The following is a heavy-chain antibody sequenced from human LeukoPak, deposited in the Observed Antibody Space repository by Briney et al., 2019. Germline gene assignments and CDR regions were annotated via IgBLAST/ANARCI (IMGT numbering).Heavy chain of an antibody. CDR3: ARASYCGGDCYRVMDV. CDR2: ISYDGSNK. J-gene: IGHJ6*03. Sequence: GGSLRLSCAASGFTFSSYAMHWVRQAPGEGLEWVAVISYDGSNKYYADSVKGRFTISRDNSKNTLYLQMNSLRAEDTAVYYCARASYCGGDCYRVMDVWGKGTTVTVSS. V-gene: IGHV3-30*01. CDR1: GFTFSSYA. D-gene: IGHD2-21*02.